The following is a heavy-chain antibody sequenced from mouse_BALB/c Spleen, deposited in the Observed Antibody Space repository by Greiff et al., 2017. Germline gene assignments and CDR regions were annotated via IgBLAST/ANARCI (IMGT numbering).Heavy chain of an antibody. CDR3: AREGREYGNDEDYYAMDD. CDR1: GYTFTNYW. D-gene: IGHD2-10*02. J-gene: IGHJ4*01. V-gene: IGHV1-63*02. CDR2: IYPGGGYT. Sequence: QVQLQQSGAELVRPGTSVKISCKASGYTFTNYWLGWVKQRPGHGLEWIGDIYPGGGYTNYNEKFKGKATLTADTSSSTAYMQLSSLTAEDSAVYICAREGREYGNDEDYYAMDDGGQGTSDTVAA.